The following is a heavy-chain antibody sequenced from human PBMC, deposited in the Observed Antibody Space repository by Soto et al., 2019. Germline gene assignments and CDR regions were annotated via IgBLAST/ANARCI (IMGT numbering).Heavy chain of an antibody. CDR3: ARGATIFGVAAYYYYEMEV. CDR2: IVPAFGTP. D-gene: IGHD3-3*01. CDR1: GGTFSNYA. Sequence: QVQLVQSGAEVKKPGSSVKVSCRASGGTFSNYAISWVRQAPGQGLEWMGGIVPAFGTPNYAQNLQGRITITADDSTTTVYMDLSSLRSEDTAVYYCARGATIFGVAAYYYYEMEVWCQGTTVTVSS. V-gene: IGHV1-69*01. J-gene: IGHJ6*02.